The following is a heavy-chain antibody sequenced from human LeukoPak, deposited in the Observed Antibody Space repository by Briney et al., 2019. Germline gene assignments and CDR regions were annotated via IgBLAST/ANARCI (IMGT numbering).Heavy chain of an antibody. Sequence: ASVKVSCKASGYTFTDYYMHWVRQAPGQGLEWMGWINPNSGGTNYAQKFQGRVTMTRDTSISTAYMELSRLRSDDTAVYYCARSGYYGSGSYLLSWGQGTLVTVSS. D-gene: IGHD3-10*01. CDR2: INPNSGGT. J-gene: IGHJ4*02. CDR1: GYTFTDYY. CDR3: ARSGYYGSGSYLLS. V-gene: IGHV1-2*02.